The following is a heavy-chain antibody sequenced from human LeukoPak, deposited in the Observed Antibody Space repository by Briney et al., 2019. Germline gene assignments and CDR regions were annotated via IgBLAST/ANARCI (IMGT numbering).Heavy chain of an antibody. CDR3: ASAGAHWNDPLPFDY. Sequence: SETLSLTCTVSGGSISSSSYYWGWIRQPPGKGLEWIGTIYYSGSTYYHPSLKSRLTISVDTSKNQFSLKLSSVTAADTAVYYCASAGAHWNDPLPFDYWDQGTLVTVSS. CDR1: GGSISSSSYY. J-gene: IGHJ4*02. V-gene: IGHV4-39*07. D-gene: IGHD1-1*01. CDR2: IYYSGST.